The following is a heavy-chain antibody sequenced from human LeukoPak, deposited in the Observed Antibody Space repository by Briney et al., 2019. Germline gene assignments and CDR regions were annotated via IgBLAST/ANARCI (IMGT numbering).Heavy chain of an antibody. J-gene: IGHJ4*02. V-gene: IGHV4-4*07. CDR2: IYTSGST. CDR1: GGSFSGYY. Sequence: SETLSLTCAVYGGSFSGYYWSWIRQPAGKGLEWIGRIYTSGSTNYNPSLKSRVTISVDTSKNLFSLKLGSVTAADTAFYYCAREVDTAMVSETYYFDYWGQGTLVTVSS. D-gene: IGHD5-18*01. CDR3: AREVDTAMVSETYYFDY.